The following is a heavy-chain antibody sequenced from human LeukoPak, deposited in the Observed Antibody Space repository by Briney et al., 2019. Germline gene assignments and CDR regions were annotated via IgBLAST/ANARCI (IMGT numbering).Heavy chain of an antibody. CDR2: IGGSGGTT. Sequence: GGSLRLSCAASGFTFSRYAMSWVRQAPGKGLEWVSSIGGSGGTTYYADSVQGRFTISRDNSKNTLYLQMNSLRAEDTAVYYCAKMFLYCSGGSCYSYFDYWGQGTLVTVSS. D-gene: IGHD2-15*01. J-gene: IGHJ4*02. CDR3: AKMFLYCSGGSCYSYFDY. CDR1: GFTFSRYA. V-gene: IGHV3-23*01.